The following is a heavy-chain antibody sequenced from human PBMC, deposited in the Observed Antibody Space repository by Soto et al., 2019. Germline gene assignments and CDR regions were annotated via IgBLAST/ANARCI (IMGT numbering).Heavy chain of an antibody. CDR2: INPSGGST. V-gene: IGHV1-46*01. J-gene: IGHJ4*02. CDR3: ARGYCSGGSCYGYFDY. Sequence: ASVKVSCKASGYTFTSYYMHWVRQAPGQGLEWMGIINPSGGSTSYAQKFQGRVTMTRDTSTSTVYMELSSLRSEDTAVYYCARGYCSGGSCYGYFDYWGQGTLVTVSS. CDR1: GYTFTSYY. D-gene: IGHD2-15*01.